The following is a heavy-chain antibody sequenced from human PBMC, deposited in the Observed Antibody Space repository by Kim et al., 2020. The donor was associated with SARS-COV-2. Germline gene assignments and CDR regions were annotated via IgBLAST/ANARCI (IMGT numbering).Heavy chain of an antibody. Sequence: ASVKVSCKASGYTFTSYAMHWVRQAPGQRLEWMGWINAGNGNTKYSQKFQGRVTITRDTSASTAYMELSSLRSEDTAVYYCARGGYYDSSGYFAFDYWGQGTLVTVSS. CDR3: ARGGYYDSSGYFAFDY. D-gene: IGHD3-22*01. V-gene: IGHV1-3*01. CDR2: INAGNGNT. J-gene: IGHJ4*02. CDR1: GYTFTSYA.